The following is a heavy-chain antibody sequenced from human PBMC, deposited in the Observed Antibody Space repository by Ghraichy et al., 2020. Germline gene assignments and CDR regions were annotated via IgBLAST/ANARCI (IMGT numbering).Heavy chain of an antibody. CDR2: IGSSGGST. J-gene: IGHJ6*03. D-gene: IGHD3-3*01. CDR3: AKTPVSRFLEWLLGYYMDV. V-gene: IGHV3-23*01. Sequence: GSLRLSCAASGFTFSSYAMSWVRQAPGKGLEWVSAIGSSGGSTYFADSVKGRFTISRDNSKNTLYLQMNSLRAEDTAVYYCAKTPVSRFLEWLLGYYMDVWGKGTTVTVSS. CDR1: GFTFSSYA.